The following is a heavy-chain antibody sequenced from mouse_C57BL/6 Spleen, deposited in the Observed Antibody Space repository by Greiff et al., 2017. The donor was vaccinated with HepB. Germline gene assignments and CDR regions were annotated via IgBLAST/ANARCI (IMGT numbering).Heavy chain of an antibody. J-gene: IGHJ3*01. CDR3: ARDDGYWFAY. CDR1: GFTFSDYG. Sequence: DVQLVESGGGLVKPGGSLKLSCAASGFTFSDYGMHWVRQAPEKGLEWVAYISSGSSTIYYADTVKGRFTISRDNAKNTLFLQMTSLRSEDTAMYYCARDDGYWFAYWGQGTLVTVSA. CDR2: ISSGSSTI. D-gene: IGHD2-3*01. V-gene: IGHV5-17*01.